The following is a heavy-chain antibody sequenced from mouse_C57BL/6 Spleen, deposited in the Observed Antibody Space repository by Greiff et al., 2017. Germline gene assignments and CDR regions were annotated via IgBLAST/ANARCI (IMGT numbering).Heavy chain of an antibody. Sequence: QVQLQQSGAELVMPGASVKLSCKASGYTFTSYWMHWVKQRPGQGLEWIGEIDPSDSYTNYNQKFKGKSTLTVDKSSSTAYMQLSSLTSEDSAVYYCSRFGTGPNFDYWGQGTTLTVSS. CDR2: IDPSDSYT. V-gene: IGHV1-69*01. CDR3: SRFGTGPNFDY. J-gene: IGHJ2*01. CDR1: GYTFTSYW. D-gene: IGHD4-1*01.